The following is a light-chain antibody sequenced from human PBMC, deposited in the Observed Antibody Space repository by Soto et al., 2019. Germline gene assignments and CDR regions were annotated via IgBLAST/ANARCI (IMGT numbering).Light chain of an antibody. CDR3: QQRGNWPPGFT. Sequence: EIVLTQSPGTLSLSPGEGGTLSCRASQSISSSYLAWYQQKPGQSPRLLFYAASSRATGVPDRFSGSGSGTDFTLTISRLEPEDFAVYYCQQRGNWPPGFTFGPGTKVDIK. CDR2: AAS. J-gene: IGKJ3*01. V-gene: IGKV3D-20*02. CDR1: QSISSSY.